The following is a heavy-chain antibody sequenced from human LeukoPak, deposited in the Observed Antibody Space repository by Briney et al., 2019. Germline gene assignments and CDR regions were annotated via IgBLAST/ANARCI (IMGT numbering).Heavy chain of an antibody. V-gene: IGHV1-2*02. CDR1: GYTFTGYY. J-gene: IGHJ4*02. CDR2: INPNSGGT. CDR3: ARDSNGDYYFDY. D-gene: IGHD4-17*01. Sequence: SVKVSCKASGYTFTGYYIHWVRQAPGQWLEWMGWINPNSGGTNYAQKFHGRVTMTRDTSTSTAYMELSRLRSDDTAVYYCARDSNGDYYFDYWGQGTLVTVSS.